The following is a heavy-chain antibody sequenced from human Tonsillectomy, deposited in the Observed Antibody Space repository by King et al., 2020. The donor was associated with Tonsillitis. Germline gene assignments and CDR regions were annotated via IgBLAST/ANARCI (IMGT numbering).Heavy chain of an antibody. CDR1: GGSISSSSYY. Sequence: QLQESGPGLVKPSETLSLTCTVSGGSISSSSYYWGWIRQPPGKGLEWIGSIYYSRSTYYNPSLKSRVTISIDTSKNRFSLKLSTVTTADTAVYYCARRESAFTGPPRDRFAYWGQGTLVTVSS. J-gene: IGHJ4*02. V-gene: IGHV4-39*07. CDR3: ARRESAFTGPPRDRFAY. CDR2: IYYSRST. D-gene: IGHD2/OR15-2a*01.